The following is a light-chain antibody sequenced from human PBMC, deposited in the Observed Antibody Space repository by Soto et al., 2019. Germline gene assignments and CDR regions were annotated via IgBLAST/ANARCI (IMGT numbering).Light chain of an antibody. CDR3: QQYNDWPRT. V-gene: IGKV3-15*01. CDR2: GAS. CDR1: QSVRSH. Sequence: EVVMTPSPATLSVSPGERATLSCRASQSVRSHLAWYQQKPGQAPSLLIFGASTRATGVPARFSGSESGTEFTLTISSLQSEDVAVYFCQQYNDWPRTFGGGTKVDIK. J-gene: IGKJ4*01.